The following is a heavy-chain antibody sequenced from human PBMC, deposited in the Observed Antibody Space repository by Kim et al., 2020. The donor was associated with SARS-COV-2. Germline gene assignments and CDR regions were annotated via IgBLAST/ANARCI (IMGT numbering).Heavy chain of an antibody. Sequence: LKSRVTMSVDTSKNQFSLKLSSVTAADTAVYYCARVSYSSSWYLRGGMDVWGQGTTVTVSS. J-gene: IGHJ6*02. CDR3: ARVSYSSSWYLRGGMDV. V-gene: IGHV4-30-2*05. D-gene: IGHD6-13*01.